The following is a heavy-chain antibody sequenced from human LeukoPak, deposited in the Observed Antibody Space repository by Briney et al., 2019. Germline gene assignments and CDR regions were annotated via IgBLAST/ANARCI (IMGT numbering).Heavy chain of an antibody. V-gene: IGHV3-7*01. CDR3: ARHLSGVTGYTYGRGTDY. CDR2: IKKDGSEK. D-gene: IGHD5-18*01. CDR1: GFTFSSYW. Sequence: RGSLRLSCAASGFTFSSYWMSWVRQAPGNGLEWVANIKKDGSEKYYVDTVKGRLTISRDNAKTSLYLQMISLRAEDTAVYYCARHLSGVTGYTYGRGTDYWGQGTLVTVSS. J-gene: IGHJ4*02.